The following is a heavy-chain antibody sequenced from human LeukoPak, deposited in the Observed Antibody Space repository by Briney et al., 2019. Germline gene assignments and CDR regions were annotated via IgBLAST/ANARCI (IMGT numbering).Heavy chain of an antibody. J-gene: IGHJ6*03. Sequence: ASVKVSCKASGYTFTGYYMHWVRQAPGQGLEWMGWINPNSGGTNYAQKFQGRVTMTRDTSISTAYMELSRLRSDDTAVYYCARDGPIGSGSYYLNYYYYMDVWGKGTTVTVSS. V-gene: IGHV1-2*02. CDR2: INPNSGGT. D-gene: IGHD3-10*01. CDR3: ARDGPIGSGSYYLNYYYYMDV. CDR1: GYTFTGYY.